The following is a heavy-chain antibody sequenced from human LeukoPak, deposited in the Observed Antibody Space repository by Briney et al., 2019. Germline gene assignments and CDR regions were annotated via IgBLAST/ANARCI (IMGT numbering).Heavy chain of an antibody. D-gene: IGHD3-22*01. CDR3: AKDQRGYDKPADC. Sequence: PGGSLRLSCEASGSTFDNYAMSWVRQAPGKGLEWVSGISGSGYGTYYADSVKGRFTISRDNSQNTLYLQMNSLRAEDTAVYYCAKDQRGYDKPADCWGQGTLVTVSS. CDR2: ISGSGYGT. CDR1: GSTFDNYA. V-gene: IGHV3-23*01. J-gene: IGHJ4*02.